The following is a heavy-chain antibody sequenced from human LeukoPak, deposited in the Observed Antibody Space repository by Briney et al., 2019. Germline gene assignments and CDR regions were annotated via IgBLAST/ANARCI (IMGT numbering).Heavy chain of an antibody. Sequence: PSETLSLTCAVSGGSISSGGYSWSWIRQPPGKGLEWIGYIYHSGSTYYNPSLKSRVTISVDTSKNQFSLKLSSVTAADTAVYYCASGYQLLYEDYWGQGTLVTVSS. J-gene: IGHJ4*02. CDR1: GGSISSGGYS. D-gene: IGHD2-2*02. V-gene: IGHV4-30-2*01. CDR3: ASGYQLLYEDY. CDR2: IYHSGST.